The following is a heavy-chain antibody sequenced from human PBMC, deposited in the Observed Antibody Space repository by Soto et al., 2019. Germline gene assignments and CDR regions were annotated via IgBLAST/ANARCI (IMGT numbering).Heavy chain of an antibody. V-gene: IGHV3-30-3*01. Sequence: QVQLVESGGGVVQPGRSLRLSCAASGFTFSSYAMHWVRQAPGKGLEWVAVISYDGSNKYYADSVKGRFTISRDNSKNTLYLQVNSLRAEDTAVYYCARDLRAWYGSGWYAFAIWGQGTMVTVSS. CDR2: ISYDGSNK. CDR1: GFTFSSYA. D-gene: IGHD6-19*01. CDR3: ARDLRAWYGSGWYAFAI. J-gene: IGHJ3*02.